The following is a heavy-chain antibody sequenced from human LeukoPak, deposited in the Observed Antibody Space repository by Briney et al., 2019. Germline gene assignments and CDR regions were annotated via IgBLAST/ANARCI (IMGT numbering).Heavy chain of an antibody. D-gene: IGHD5-12*01. CDR3: ARVAAATTNPRFDY. CDR1: GGSISSVDYY. J-gene: IGHJ4*02. V-gene: IGHV4-30-4*01. CDR2: IYYSGST. Sequence: SKTLSLTCTVSGGSISSVDYYWSWIRQPPGEGLEWIGYIYYSGSTYYNTSLRSRVTISVDTSKNQLSLKLSSVTAADTAVYYCARVAAATTNPRFDYWGQGTLVTVSS.